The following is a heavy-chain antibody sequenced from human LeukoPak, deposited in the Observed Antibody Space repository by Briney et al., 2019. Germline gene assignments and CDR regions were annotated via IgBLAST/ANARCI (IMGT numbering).Heavy chain of an antibody. CDR1: GGSISSYY. Sequence: SETLSLTCTVSGGSISSYYWSWIRQPAGKGLEWIGHIYNSGSTNYNPSLEGRVTMSVATSKNQFSLHLSSVTAADTAVYYCARSAFLVTAPGLYYFDYWGQGTLVAVSS. CDR2: IYNSGST. V-gene: IGHV4-4*07. J-gene: IGHJ4*02. D-gene: IGHD6-13*01. CDR3: ARSAFLVTAPGLYYFDY.